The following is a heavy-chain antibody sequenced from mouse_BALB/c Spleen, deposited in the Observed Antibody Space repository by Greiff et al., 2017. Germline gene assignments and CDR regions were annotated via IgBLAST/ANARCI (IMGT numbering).Heavy chain of an antibody. CDR2: IDPENGNT. V-gene: IGHV14-1*02. J-gene: IGHJ2*01. CDR3: ARGDYFDD. Sequence: EVQLQQSGAELVRPGALVKLSCKASGFNIKDYYMHWVKQRPEQGLEWIGWIDPENGNTIYDPKFQGKASITADTSSNTAYLQLSSLTSEDTAVYYCARGDYFDDWGPGTTLTVSS. CDR1: GFNIKDYY.